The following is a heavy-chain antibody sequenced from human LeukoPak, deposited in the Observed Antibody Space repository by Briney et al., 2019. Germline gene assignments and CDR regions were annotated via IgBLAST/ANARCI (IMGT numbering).Heavy chain of an antibody. V-gene: IGHV3-15*01. D-gene: IGHD2-21*02. Sequence: GGSLRLSCAASGFTFSNAWMSWVRQAPGKGLEWVGRIKSKTDGGTTDYAAPVKGRFTISRDDSKNTLYLQMNSLKTEDTAVYYCTAVHRVVVTANDAFDIWGQGTMVTVSS. CDR3: TAVHRVVVTANDAFDI. CDR1: GFTFSNAW. J-gene: IGHJ3*02. CDR2: IKSKTDGGTT.